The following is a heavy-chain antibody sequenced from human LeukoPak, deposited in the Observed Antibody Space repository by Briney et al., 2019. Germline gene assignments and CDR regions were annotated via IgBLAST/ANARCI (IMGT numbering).Heavy chain of an antibody. D-gene: IGHD3-16*01. CDR1: GGSISSGDYY. CDR3: ARNHFIMSYFDY. CDR2: IYYSGST. Sequence: SQTLPLTCTVSGGSISSGDYYWSWIRQPPGKGLEWIGYIYYSGSTYYNPSLKSRVTISVDTSKNQFSLKLSSVTAADTAVYYCARNHFIMSYFDYWGQGTLVTVSS. V-gene: IGHV4-30-4*01. J-gene: IGHJ4*02.